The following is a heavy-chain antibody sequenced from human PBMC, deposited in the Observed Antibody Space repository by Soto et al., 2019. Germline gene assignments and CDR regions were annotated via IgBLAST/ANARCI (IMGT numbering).Heavy chain of an antibody. V-gene: IGHV3-33*01. Sequence: GGSLRLSCEASGFTFTSYGMHWVRQAPGRGLEWVAVVWYGGDIKYFADSVKGRSTIYTDNSKNMVYLQMSSLRAEDTAVYYCARGGHSTSWYRLEAYFFDSWGEGTLVTVSS. J-gene: IGHJ4*02. CDR1: GFTFTSYG. D-gene: IGHD6-13*01. CDR2: VWYGGDIK. CDR3: ARGGHSTSWYRLEAYFFDS.